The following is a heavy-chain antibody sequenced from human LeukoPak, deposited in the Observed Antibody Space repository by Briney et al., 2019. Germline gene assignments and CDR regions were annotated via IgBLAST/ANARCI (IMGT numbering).Heavy chain of an antibody. CDR2: MYYSGMT. CDR3: ARLPSNTAIFDY. J-gene: IGHJ4*02. CDR1: GGSISSSSYY. V-gene: IGHV4-39*01. Sequence: PSETLSLTCTVSGGSISSSSYYWGWIRQPPGKGLEWIGSMYYSGMTYYNPSLKSRVTISVDTSKNQFSLRLSSVTAADTAVYYCARLPSNTAIFDYWGQGTLVTVSS. D-gene: IGHD2-21*02.